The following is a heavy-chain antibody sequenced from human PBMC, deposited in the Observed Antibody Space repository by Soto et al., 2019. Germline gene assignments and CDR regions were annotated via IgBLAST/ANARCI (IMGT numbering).Heavy chain of an antibody. Sequence: ASVKVSCKVSGYTLTGLSMHWVRQAPGKGLEWMGGFDPEDGETIYAQKFQGRVTMTEDTSTDTAYMELSSLRSEDTAVYYCATVTSSQDIVVVPAADNWFDPWGQGTLVTVSS. V-gene: IGHV1-24*01. CDR3: ATVTSSQDIVVVPAADNWFDP. J-gene: IGHJ5*02. CDR2: FDPEDGET. CDR1: GYTLTGLS. D-gene: IGHD2-2*01.